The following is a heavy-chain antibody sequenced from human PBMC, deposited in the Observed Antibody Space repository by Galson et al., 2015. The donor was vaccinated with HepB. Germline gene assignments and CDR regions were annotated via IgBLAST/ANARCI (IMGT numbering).Heavy chain of an antibody. Sequence: SVKVSCKASVSADSFSSYPMNWVRQAPGQGLEWMGWINTNTGNPTYAQGFTRRFVFSLDTSVSTAYLQISSLKAEDTAVYYCARAVPRHYDFSSGFFSYFDYWGQGTLVTVSS. CDR3: ARAVPRHYDFSSGFFSYFDY. V-gene: IGHV7-4-1*02. J-gene: IGHJ4*02. CDR1: ADSFSSYP. D-gene: IGHD3-3*01. CDR2: INTNTGNP.